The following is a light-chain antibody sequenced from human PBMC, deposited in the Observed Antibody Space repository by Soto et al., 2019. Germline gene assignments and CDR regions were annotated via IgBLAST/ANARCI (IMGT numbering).Light chain of an antibody. V-gene: IGKV1-17*01. Sequence: DIQMTQTQSSLSASVGDRVTITCRASQAIRNDVGWYQQKPGKDPKLLIYAASTLQSGVPSRFSGSGSGTDFTLTISCLQSEDFATYYCQQYYSYPRTFGQGTKVDIK. J-gene: IGKJ1*01. CDR1: QAIRND. CDR3: QQYYSYPRT. CDR2: AAS.